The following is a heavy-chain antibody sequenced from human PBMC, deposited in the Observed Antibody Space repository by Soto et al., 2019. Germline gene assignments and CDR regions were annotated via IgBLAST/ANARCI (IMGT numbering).Heavy chain of an antibody. Sequence: GASVKVSCKASGGTFSSYAISWGRQAPGQGLEWMGGIIPIFGTANYAQKFQGRVTITADKSTSTAYMELSSLRSEDTAVYYCAREGSGYSLGWFDPWGQGTLVTVSS. CDR2: IIPIFGTA. D-gene: IGHD3-22*01. V-gene: IGHV1-69*06. CDR1: GGTFSSYA. CDR3: AREGSGYSLGWFDP. J-gene: IGHJ5*02.